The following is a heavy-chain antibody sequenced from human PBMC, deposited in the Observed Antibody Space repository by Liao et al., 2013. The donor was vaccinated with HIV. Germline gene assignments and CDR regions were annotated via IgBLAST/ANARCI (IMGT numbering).Heavy chain of an antibody. CDR2: INHSGST. Sequence: QVQLQQWGAGLLKPSETLSLICAVYGGSFSGYYWSWIRQPPGKGLEWIGEINHSGSTNYNPSLKSRVTISVDTSKNQFSLKLSSVTAADTALYYCARELVGFPIVYWGQGTLVTVSS. D-gene: IGHD2-15*01. CDR3: ARELVGFPIVY. V-gene: IGHV4-34*01. CDR1: GGSFSGYY. J-gene: IGHJ4*02.